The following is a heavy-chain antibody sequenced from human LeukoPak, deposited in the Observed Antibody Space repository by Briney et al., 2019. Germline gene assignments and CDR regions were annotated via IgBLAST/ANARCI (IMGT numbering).Heavy chain of an antibody. J-gene: IGHJ4*02. D-gene: IGHD2-2*01. CDR3: ARTYSTSSNFDY. CDR1: GGSISSYY. Sequence: PSETLSLTRTVSGGSISSYYWSWVRQPPGKGLEWIGYIYSSGSTNYNPSLKSRVTISVDTSKKQLSRKLSSVTAADTALYYCARTYSTSSNFDYWGQGTLVTVSS. V-gene: IGHV4-4*09. CDR2: IYSSGST.